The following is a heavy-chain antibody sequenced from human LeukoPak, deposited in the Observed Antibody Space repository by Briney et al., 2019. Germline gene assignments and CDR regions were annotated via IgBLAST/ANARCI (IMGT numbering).Heavy chain of an antibody. Sequence: GGSLRLSCTTSGFSFSAYVMSWVRQAPGKGLEWVSAISGSGAGTYYLDSVKGRFTISRDNSKNTLYLQMDSLRAEDTAVYYCTQRDGSDYWGQGTLVTVSS. J-gene: IGHJ4*02. V-gene: IGHV3-23*01. CDR2: ISGSGAGT. D-gene: IGHD5-24*01. CDR3: TQRDGSDY. CDR1: GFSFSAYV.